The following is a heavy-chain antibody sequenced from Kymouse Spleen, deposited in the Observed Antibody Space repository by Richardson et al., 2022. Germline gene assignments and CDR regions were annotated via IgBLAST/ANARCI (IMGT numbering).Heavy chain of an antibody. CDR3: TTDTTGTSYYYYYGMDV. Sequence: VQLVESGGGLVKPGGSLRLSCAASGFTFSNAWMSWVRQAPGKGLEWVGRIKSKTDGGTTDYAAPVKGRFTISRDDSKNTLYLQMNSLKTEDTAVYYCTTDTTGTSYYYYYGMDVWGQGTTVTVSS. CDR2: IKSKTDGGTT. CDR1: GFTFSNAW. D-gene: IGHD1-1*01. J-gene: IGHJ6*02. V-gene: IGHV3-15*01.